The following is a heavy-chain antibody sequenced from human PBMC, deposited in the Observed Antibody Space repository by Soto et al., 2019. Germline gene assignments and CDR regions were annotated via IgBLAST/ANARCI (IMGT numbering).Heavy chain of an antibody. J-gene: IGHJ5*02. CDR3: AKVKYDYGGNDRFDP. CDR2: ISGSGGST. V-gene: IGHV3-23*01. D-gene: IGHD4-17*01. Sequence: GGSLRLSCAASGFTFSSYDMSWVRQAPGKGLEWVAAISGSGGSTYYADSVKGRFTISRDNSNNTLYLQINSMTAEETAVYYGAKVKYDYGGNDRFDPWGQGTLVTVSS. CDR1: GFTFSSYD.